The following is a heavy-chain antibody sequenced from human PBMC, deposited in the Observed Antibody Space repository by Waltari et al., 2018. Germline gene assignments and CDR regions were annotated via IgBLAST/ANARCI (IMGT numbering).Heavy chain of an antibody. CDR2: INPNSGGT. V-gene: IGHV1-2*02. CDR1: GYTFTGYQ. CDR3: ARDLVVGSGDY. Sequence: QVHLVQSAAEVKKPGASVKVSCKASGYTFTGYQIHWVRQAPGQGLEWMGWINPNSGGTNYAQNFQGRVTITRDTSIRTAYMELSRLRSDDTAMYYCARDLVVGSGDYWGQGTLVTVSS. J-gene: IGHJ4*02. D-gene: IGHD1-26*01.